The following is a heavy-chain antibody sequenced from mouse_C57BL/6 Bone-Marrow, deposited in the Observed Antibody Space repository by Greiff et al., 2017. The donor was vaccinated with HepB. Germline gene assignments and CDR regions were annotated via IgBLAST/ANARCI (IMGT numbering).Heavy chain of an antibody. CDR2: ISDGGSYT. CDR1: GFTFSSYA. CDR3: ARESSITVVADY. D-gene: IGHD1-1*01. Sequence: EVKVVDSGGGLVKPGGSLKLSCAASGFTFSSYAMSWVRQTPEKRLEWVATISDGGSYTYYPDNVKGRFTISRDNAKNNLYLQMSHLKSEDTAMYYCARESSITVVADYWGQGTTLTVSS. J-gene: IGHJ2*01. V-gene: IGHV5-4*01.